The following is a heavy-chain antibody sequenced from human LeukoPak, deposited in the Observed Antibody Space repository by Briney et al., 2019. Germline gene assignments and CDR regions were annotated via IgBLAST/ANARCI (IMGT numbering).Heavy chain of an antibody. V-gene: IGHV1-2*02. CDR3: ARDLLRTTQLVGRENDY. Sequence: ASVKVSCKASGYTFTGYYMHWVRQAPGQGLEWMGWINPNSGGTNYAQKFQGRVTMTRDTSISTAYMELSRLRSDDTAVYYCARDLLRTTQLVGRENDYWGQGTLVTVSS. D-gene: IGHD6-6*01. J-gene: IGHJ4*02. CDR1: GYTFTGYY. CDR2: INPNSGGT.